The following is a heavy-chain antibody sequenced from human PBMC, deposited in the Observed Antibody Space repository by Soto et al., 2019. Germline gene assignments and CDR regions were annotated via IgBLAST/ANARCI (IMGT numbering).Heavy chain of an antibody. CDR2: IKQDGSEK. J-gene: IGHJ3*02. Sequence: GGSLRLSCAASGFTFSSYWMSWVRQAPGKGLEWVANIKQDGSEKYYVDSVKGRFTISRDNAKNSLYLQMNSLRAEDTAVYYCARDMDWGSGDDAFDIWGQGTMVTVSS. CDR3: ARDMDWGSGDDAFDI. D-gene: IGHD7-27*01. V-gene: IGHV3-7*03. CDR1: GFTFSSYW.